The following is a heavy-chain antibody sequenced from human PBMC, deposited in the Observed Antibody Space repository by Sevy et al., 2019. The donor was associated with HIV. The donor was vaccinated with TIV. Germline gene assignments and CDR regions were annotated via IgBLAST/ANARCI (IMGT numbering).Heavy chain of an antibody. V-gene: IGHV3-33*06. CDR2: IWYDGSNK. CDR3: AKREGGNMIADAFDI. Sequence: GGSLRLSCAASGFTFSSYGMHWVRQAPGKGLEWVAVIWYDGSNKYYADSVKGRFTISRDNSKNTLYLQMNSLRAEDTAVYYCAKREGGNMIADAFDIWGQGTMVNVSS. CDR1: GFTFSSYG. J-gene: IGHJ3*02. D-gene: IGHD3-22*01.